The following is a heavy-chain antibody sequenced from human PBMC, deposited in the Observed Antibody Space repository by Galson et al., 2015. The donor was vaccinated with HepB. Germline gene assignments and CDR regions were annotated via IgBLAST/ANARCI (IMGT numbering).Heavy chain of an antibody. CDR1: GGTFSSYA. D-gene: IGHD4-17*01. Sequence: SVKVSCKASGGTFSSYAISWVRQAPGQGLEWMGGIIPIFGTANYAQKFQGRVTITADESTSTAYMELSSLRSEDTAVYYCARARDYASNDAFDIWGQGTMVTVSS. V-gene: IGHV1-69*13. CDR2: IIPIFGTA. J-gene: IGHJ3*02. CDR3: ARARDYASNDAFDI.